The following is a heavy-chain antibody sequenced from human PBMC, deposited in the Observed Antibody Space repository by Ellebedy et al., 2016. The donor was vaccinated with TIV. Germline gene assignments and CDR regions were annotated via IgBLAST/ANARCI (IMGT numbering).Heavy chain of an antibody. CDR2: INPSGGST. CDR3: ARSKRGPYYYGSGSYREDAFDI. J-gene: IGHJ3*02. V-gene: IGHV1-46*01. Sequence: ASVKVSCKASGYTFTSYYMHWVRQAPGQGLEWMGIINPSGGSTSYAQKFQGRVTMTRDTSTSTVYMELSSLRSEDTAVYYCARSKRGPYYYGSGSYREDAFDIWGQGTTVTVSS. CDR1: GYTFTSYY. D-gene: IGHD3-10*01.